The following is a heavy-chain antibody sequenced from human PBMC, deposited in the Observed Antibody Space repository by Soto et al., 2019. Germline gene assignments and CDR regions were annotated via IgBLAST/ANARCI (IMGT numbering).Heavy chain of an antibody. V-gene: IGHV3-73*01. CDR2: IRSKANDYAT. J-gene: IGHJ4*02. CDR1: GFTFSDSA. Sequence: PGGSLRLSCAASGFTFSDSAIQWVRQASGKGLEWVGRIRSKANDYATAYAASVKGRFTISRDDSKNTAYLQMNSLKTEDTAVYYCIRHLRETYFDYWGQRTLVTVSS. CDR3: IRHLRETYFDY.